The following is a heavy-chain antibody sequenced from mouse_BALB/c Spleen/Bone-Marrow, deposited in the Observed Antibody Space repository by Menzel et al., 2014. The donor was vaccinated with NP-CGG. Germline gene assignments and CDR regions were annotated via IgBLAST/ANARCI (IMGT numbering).Heavy chain of an antibody. CDR1: GYTFTDYW. J-gene: IGHJ1*01. CDR3: ARRYGSLWYFDV. CDR2: INPSSGYT. D-gene: IGHD1-1*01. Sequence: QVQLQQSGAELAKPGASVKMSCKASGYTFTDYWMHWVKQRPGQGLEWIGYINPSSGYTEYNQKFKDKATLTADKSSSTAYMQLNILTSGDSAVYYCARRYGSLWYFDVWGAGTTVTVSS. V-gene: IGHV1-7*01.